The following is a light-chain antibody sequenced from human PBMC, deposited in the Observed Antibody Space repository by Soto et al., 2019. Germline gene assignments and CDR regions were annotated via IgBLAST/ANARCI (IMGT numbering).Light chain of an antibody. J-gene: IGLJ1*01. CDR2: DVS. Sequence: QSALTQPASVSGSPGQSITICCTGTSSDVGGYNYVSWYQQHPGKAPNLMIYDVSNRPSGVSNRFSGSKSANTASLTISGLQAEDVADYYCSSHTSISTSYGFGTGSKRTGL. V-gene: IGLV2-14*01. CDR1: SSDVGGYNY. CDR3: SSHTSISTSYG.